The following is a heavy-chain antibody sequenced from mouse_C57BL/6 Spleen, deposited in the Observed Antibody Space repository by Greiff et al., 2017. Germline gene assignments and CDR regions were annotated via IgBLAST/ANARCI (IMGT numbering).Heavy chain of an antibody. D-gene: IGHD1-1*01. Sequence: QVQLQQSDAELVKPGASVKISCKVSGYTFTDHTIHWMKQRPEQGLEWIGYIYPRDGSTKYNEKFKGKATLTADKSSSTAYMQLNSLTSEDSAVYCCARNHYYSGSSGDFDYWGQGTTLTVSS. J-gene: IGHJ2*01. CDR1: GYTFTDHT. V-gene: IGHV1-78*01. CDR3: ARNHYYSGSSGDFDY. CDR2: IYPRDGST.